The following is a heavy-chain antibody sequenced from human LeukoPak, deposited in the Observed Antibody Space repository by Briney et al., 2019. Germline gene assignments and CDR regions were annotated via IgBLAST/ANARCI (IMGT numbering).Heavy chain of an antibody. V-gene: IGHV4-39*07. CDR2: IHYSGST. CDR3: ARSDYYDSSGYYQIDY. Sequence: SETLSLTWTVSGGSISSSSYYWGWIRQPAGKGPEWIGSIHYSGSTNYNPSLKSRVTISVDTSKNQFSLKLSSVTAADTAVYYCARSDYYDSSGYYQIDYWGQGTLVTVSS. CDR1: GGSISSSSYY. J-gene: IGHJ4*02. D-gene: IGHD3-22*01.